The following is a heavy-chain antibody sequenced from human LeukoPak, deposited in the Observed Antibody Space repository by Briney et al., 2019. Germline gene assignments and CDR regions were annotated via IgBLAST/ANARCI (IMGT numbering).Heavy chain of an antibody. J-gene: IGHJ4*02. CDR2: IYYSGST. V-gene: IGHV4-59*12. Sequence: SETLSLTCTVSGGSISSYYWSWIRQPPGKGLEWLGYIYYSGSTNYNPSLKSRVTISVDTSKNQFSLKLSSVTAADTAVYYCARLNAYYDFWSGSIFDYWGQGTLVTVSS. CDR3: ARLNAYYDFWSGSIFDY. D-gene: IGHD3-3*01. CDR1: GGSISSYY.